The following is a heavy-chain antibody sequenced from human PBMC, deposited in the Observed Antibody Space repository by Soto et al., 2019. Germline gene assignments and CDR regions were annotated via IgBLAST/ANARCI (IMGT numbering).Heavy chain of an antibody. J-gene: IGHJ6*02. D-gene: IGHD3-16*02. V-gene: IGHV3-72*01. Sequence: PGGSLRLSCAASGFSISDHYMDWVRQAPGKGLEWVGRVRDKANSYTTEYAAPVKGRFTISRDDSKNSLYLQMNSLKTDDTAVYYCARRGGGAGYTSDVWGQGTKVTVYS. CDR3: ARRGGGAGYTSDV. CDR1: GFSISDHY. CDR2: VRDKANSYTT.